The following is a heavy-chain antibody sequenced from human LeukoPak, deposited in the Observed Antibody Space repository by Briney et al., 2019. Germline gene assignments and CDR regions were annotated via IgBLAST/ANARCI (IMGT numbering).Heavy chain of an antibody. CDR2: IYSGGST. CDR3: ARDLRKADAFDI. J-gene: IGHJ3*02. V-gene: IGHV3-66*01. Sequence: GGSLRLSCTASGFTFGDYAMSWFRQAPGKGLEWVSVIYSGGSTYYADSVKGRFTISRDNSKNTLYLQMNSLRAEDTAVYYCARDLRKADAFDIWGQGTMVTVSS. CDR1: GFTFGDYA.